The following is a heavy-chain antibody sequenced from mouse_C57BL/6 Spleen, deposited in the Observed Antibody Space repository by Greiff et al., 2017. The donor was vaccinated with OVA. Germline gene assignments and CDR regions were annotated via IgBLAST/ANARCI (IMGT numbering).Heavy chain of an antibody. J-gene: IGHJ2*01. V-gene: IGHV5-15*01. CDR1: GFTFSDYG. D-gene: IGHD2-3*01. Sequence: EVQLVESGGGLVQPGGSLKLSCAASGFTFSDYGMAWVRQAPRKGPEWVAFISNLAYSIYYADTVTGRFTISRENAKNTLYLEMSSLRSEDTAMYYCARLDGYFYYFDYWGQGTTLTVSS. CDR2: ISNLAYSI. CDR3: ARLDGYFYYFDY.